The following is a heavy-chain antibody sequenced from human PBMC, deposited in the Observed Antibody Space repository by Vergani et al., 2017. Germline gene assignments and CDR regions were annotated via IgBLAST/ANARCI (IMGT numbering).Heavy chain of an antibody. CDR3: ASGKYYSDSTSHYRERYFDV. D-gene: IGHD3-16*01. Sequence: QMQLQESGPGLVKASETLSLTCTVSGDSIISRSYYWGWIRQPPGKGLEWIGSIYNSGNGDSSSSLKSRVTISADTSKNQFSLRVTSGTAADTSVYYGASGKYYSDSTSHYRERYFDVWCRGTLVTVPS. J-gene: IGHJ2*01. CDR2: IYNSGNG. V-gene: IGHV4-39*01. CDR1: GDSIISRSYY.